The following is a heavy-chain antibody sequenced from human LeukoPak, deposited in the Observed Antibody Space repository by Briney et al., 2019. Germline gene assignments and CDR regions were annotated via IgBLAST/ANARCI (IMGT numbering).Heavy chain of an antibody. CDR3: ARGGDSSSWYLYYFDY. J-gene: IGHJ4*02. V-gene: IGHV4-34*01. Sequence: SETLSLTCAVYGGSFSGYYWSWIRQPPGKGLEWIGEINHSGSTNYNPSLKCRVTISVDTSKNQFSLKLSSVTAADTAVYYCARGGDSSSWYLYYFDYWGQGTLVTVSS. CDR2: INHSGST. D-gene: IGHD6-13*01. CDR1: GGSFSGYY.